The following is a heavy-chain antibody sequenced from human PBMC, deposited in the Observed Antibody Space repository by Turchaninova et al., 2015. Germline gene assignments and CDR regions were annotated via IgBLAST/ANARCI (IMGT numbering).Heavy chain of an antibody. Sequence: QVQLQESGPGLVKPSETLSLTCTVSGGSISSNYYWGWIRQPPGKGRAWIGNIYYTGSSYDNPALKSRGTXXFDTXKNQFXXNLXSXTAADTAXXXCARDTSGNXGIIXXWGQGTLVTXSS. CDR1: GGSISSNYY. J-gene: IGHJ4*02. D-gene: IGHD3-10*01. CDR3: ARDTSGNXGIIXX. CDR2: IYYTGSS. V-gene: IGHV4-39*07.